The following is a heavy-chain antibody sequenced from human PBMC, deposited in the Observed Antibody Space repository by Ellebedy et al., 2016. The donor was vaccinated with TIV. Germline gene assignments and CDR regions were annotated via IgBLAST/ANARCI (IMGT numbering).Heavy chain of an antibody. J-gene: IGHJ5*02. CDR3: ARAERVLRYFDWLLSIGWFDP. D-gene: IGHD3-9*01. CDR2: ISAYNGNT. Sequence: ASVKVSCKASGYTFTSYGISWVRQAPGQGLEWMGWISAYNGNTNYAQKLQGRVTMATDTSTSTAYMELRSLRSDDTAVYYCARAERVLRYFDWLLSIGWFDPWGQGTLVTVSS. V-gene: IGHV1-18*01. CDR1: GYTFTSYG.